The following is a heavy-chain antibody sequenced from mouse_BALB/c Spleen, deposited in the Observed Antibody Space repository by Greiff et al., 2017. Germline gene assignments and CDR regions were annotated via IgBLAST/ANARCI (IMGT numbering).Heavy chain of an antibody. J-gene: IGHJ4*01. CDR2: INPSTGYT. CDR3: ARGVRRGAMDY. D-gene: IGHD2-14*01. Sequence: VQLQQSGAELAKPGASVKMSCKASGYTFTSYWMHWVKQRPGQGLEWIGYINPSTGYTEYNQKFKDKATLTADKSSSTAYMQLSSLTSEDSAVYYCARGVRRGAMDYWGQGTSVTVSA. CDR1: GYTFTSYW. V-gene: IGHV1-7*01.